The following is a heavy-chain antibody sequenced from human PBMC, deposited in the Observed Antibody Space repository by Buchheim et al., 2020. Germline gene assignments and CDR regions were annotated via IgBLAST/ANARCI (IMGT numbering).Heavy chain of an antibody. CDR3: AREVRGHAYFDT. CDR2: INPDGSDR. V-gene: IGHV3-74*01. CDR1: GFTFTTFW. J-gene: IGHJ4*02. Sequence: EVQLVESGGGLIQPGRSLRLSCAASGFTFTTFWMHWVRQVPGKGLMWVSRINPDGSDRSYAASVRGRFTISRDNAANTLYFQMNSLRVEDTGVYSCAREVRGHAYFDTWGQGT.